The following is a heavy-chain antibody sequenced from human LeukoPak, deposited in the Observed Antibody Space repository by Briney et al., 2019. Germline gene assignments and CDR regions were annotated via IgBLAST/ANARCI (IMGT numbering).Heavy chain of an antibody. CDR3: ARGYDFWSGYRPASYYYGIDV. Sequence: PSETLSLTCTVSGGSISSNGYYWGWIRQPPGKGLEWIGSIYYSGTTYYNPSLKSRVTISADTSKNRFSLKLSSVTAADTAVYYCARGYDFWSGYRPASYYYGIDVWGQGTTVTVSS. CDR1: GGSISSNGYY. J-gene: IGHJ6*02. V-gene: IGHV4-39*01. CDR2: IYYSGTT. D-gene: IGHD3-3*01.